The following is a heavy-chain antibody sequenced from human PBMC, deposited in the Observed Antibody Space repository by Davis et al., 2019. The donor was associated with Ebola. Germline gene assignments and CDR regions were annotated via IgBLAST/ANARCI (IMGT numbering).Heavy chain of an antibody. CDR1: GFAFNTYA. CDR3: ARGGYYDSSGYSHDAFDI. D-gene: IGHD3-22*01. CDR2: ISSGGPTT. Sequence: GGSLRLSCTASGFAFNTYAMHWVRQAPGKGLEWVSSISSGGPTTYYADSVRGRFTISRANARNSVDLKMNSLRAEDTAVYYCARGGYYDSSGYSHDAFDIWGQGTMVTVSS. J-gene: IGHJ3*02. V-gene: IGHV3-23*01.